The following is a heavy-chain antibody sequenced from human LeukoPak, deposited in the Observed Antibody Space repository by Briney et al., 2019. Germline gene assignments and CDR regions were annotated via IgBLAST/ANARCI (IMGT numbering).Heavy chain of an antibody. V-gene: IGHV3-23*01. CDR2: IGGSGDTT. CDR1: GFTFSTSA. J-gene: IGHJ6*02. Sequence: PGGSLRLSCAASGFTFSTSAMNWVRQAPGKGLEWVSVIGGSGDTTYYADSVRGRFTISRDNFKNTLYPQMNSLTAEDTAIYYCAKGKSLPHHYYYGMDVWGQGTTVNRSS. CDR3: AKGKSLPHHYYYGMDV.